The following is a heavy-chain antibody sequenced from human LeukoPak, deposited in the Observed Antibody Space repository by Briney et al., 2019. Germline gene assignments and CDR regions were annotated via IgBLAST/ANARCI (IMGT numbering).Heavy chain of an antibody. V-gene: IGHV4-34*01. Sequence: SETLSLTCAVYGGSFSGYYWSWIRQPPGKGLEWIGEINHSGSTNYNPSLKSRVTISVDTSKNQFSLKLSSVTAADTAVYYCARSFGLRFLEWLRYFDLWGRGALVTVSS. J-gene: IGHJ2*01. CDR1: GGSFSGYY. D-gene: IGHD3-3*01. CDR3: ARSFGLRFLEWLRYFDL. CDR2: INHSGST.